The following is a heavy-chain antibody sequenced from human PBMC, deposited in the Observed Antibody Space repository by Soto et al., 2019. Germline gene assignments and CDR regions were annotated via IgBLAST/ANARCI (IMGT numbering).Heavy chain of an antibody. CDR3: ARADPRLEWSLDV. CDR1: GFTVSSNY. D-gene: IGHD3-3*01. CDR2: IYSGGST. J-gene: IGHJ6*01. V-gene: IGHV3-53*02. Sequence: EVQLVETGGGLIQPGGSLRLSCAASGFTVSSNYMSWVRQAPGKGLEWVSVIYSGGSTYYADSVKGRFTNPRDNYKNKLSLQMNGLSDRGTDVYYFARADPRLEWSLDVWGPGNTVTVFS.